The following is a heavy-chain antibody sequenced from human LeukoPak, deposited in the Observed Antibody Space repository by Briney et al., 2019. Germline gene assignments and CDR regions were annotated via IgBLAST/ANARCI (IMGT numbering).Heavy chain of an antibody. J-gene: IGHJ4*02. CDR3: ARVPVTF. V-gene: IGHV3-48*03. CDR1: GFNFSDFD. Sequence: GGSLRLSCAASGFNFSDFDMNWVRQAPGKGLEWLSHISRTASTIYYADSVKGRFTISRDNPKNTLYLQMNSRRAADTAIYYCARVPVTFWGQGTLVTVSS. D-gene: IGHD3-16*01. CDR2: ISRTASTI.